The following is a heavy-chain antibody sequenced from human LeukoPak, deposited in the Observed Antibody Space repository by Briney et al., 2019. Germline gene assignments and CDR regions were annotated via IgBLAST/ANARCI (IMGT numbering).Heavy chain of an antibody. CDR3: AKGLSGGAAAGTGY. D-gene: IGHD6-13*01. V-gene: IGHV3-7*03. J-gene: IGHJ4*02. CDR1: GFTFSSYW. Sequence: GGSLRLSCAASGFTFSSYWMSWVRQAPGKGLEWVANIKQDGSEKYYVDSVKGRFTISRDNSKNTLYLQMNSLRAEDTAVYCCAKGLSGGAAAGTGYWGQGTLVTVSS. CDR2: IKQDGSEK.